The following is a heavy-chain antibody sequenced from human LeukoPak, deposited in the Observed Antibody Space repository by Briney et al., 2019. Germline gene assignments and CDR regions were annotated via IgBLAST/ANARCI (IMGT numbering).Heavy chain of an antibody. CDR1: GFTFIYYA. CDR2: ISYGGSRQ. D-gene: IGHD3-10*01. Sequence: GGCLRLSCAASGFTFIYYAMHWVRQAPGKGLELVALISYGGSRQYYTDSVKGRFIISRDDSKNTVYLQMNSLGVDDTALYYCARGPDPVVRGPRRAFDLWGQGTMVTVSS. V-gene: IGHV3-30-3*01. J-gene: IGHJ3*01. CDR3: ARGPDPVVRGPRRAFDL.